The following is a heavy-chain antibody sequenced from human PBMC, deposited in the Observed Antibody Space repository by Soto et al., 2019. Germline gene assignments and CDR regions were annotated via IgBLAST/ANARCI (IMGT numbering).Heavy chain of an antibody. V-gene: IGHV5-51*01. Sequence: GESLKISCQCSGYTFSNFWIGWVRHLPGQGLEWMGIIYPGDHETRYSPSFLGKVTISAEESINTAYLQWSSLEASDSAFYFCARRPRSSPYFDVWGQGALVTVSS. D-gene: IGHD6-13*01. CDR1: GYTFSNFW. CDR2: IYPGDHET. CDR3: ARRPRSSPYFDV. J-gene: IGHJ4*02.